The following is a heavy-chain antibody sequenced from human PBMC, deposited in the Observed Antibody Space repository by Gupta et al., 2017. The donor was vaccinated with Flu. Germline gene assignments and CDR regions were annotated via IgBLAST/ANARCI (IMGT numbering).Heavy chain of an antibody. J-gene: IGHJ4*02. D-gene: IGHD1-1*01. CDR3: ARDWILDS. Sequence: ASGYSFTNYAINWVRLAPGQSLEWVGWINPANGYTTYSQMFEGRVTISRDTSASTVYMDVTSLRAEDTAVYYCARDWILDSWGQGTLVTVSS. CDR2: INPANGYT. V-gene: IGHV1-3*01. CDR1: GYSFTNYA.